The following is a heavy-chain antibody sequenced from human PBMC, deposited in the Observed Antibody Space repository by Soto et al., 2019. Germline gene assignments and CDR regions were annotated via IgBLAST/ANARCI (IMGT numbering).Heavy chain of an antibody. V-gene: IGHV4-4*02. CDR1: GGSISSSNW. J-gene: IGHJ4*02. Sequence: TSETLSLTCAVPGGSISSSNWWSWVRQPPGKGLEWIGEIYHSGSTNYNPSLKSRVPISVDRSKNQFSLKLSSVTAADTAVYYCARRYSSGWSIRGYFDYWGQGTLVTVSS. CDR3: ARRYSSGWSIRGYFDY. D-gene: IGHD6-19*01. CDR2: IYHSGST.